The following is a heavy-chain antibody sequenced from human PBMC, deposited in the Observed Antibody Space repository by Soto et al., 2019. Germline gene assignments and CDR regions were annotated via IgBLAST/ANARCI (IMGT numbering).Heavy chain of an antibody. CDR3: ASWGYSYGPDYYYYYMDV. CDR2: ISSSSSYI. Sequence: GGSLRLSCAASGFTFSSYSMNWVRQAPGKGLEWVSSISSSSSYIYYADSVKGRFTISRDNAKNSLYLQMNSLRAEDTAVYYCASWGYSYGPDYYYYYMDVWGKGTTVTVSS. J-gene: IGHJ6*03. V-gene: IGHV3-21*01. CDR1: GFTFSSYS. D-gene: IGHD5-18*01.